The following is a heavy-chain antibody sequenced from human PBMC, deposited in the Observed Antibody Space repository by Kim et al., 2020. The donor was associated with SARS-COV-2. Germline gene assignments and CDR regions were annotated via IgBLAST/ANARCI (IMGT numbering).Heavy chain of an antibody. V-gene: IGHV4-34*01. CDR2: INHSGST. CDR3: PSERYYYDSSGYRDY. CDR1: GVSFSGYY. Sequence: SETLSLTCAVYGVSFSGYYWSWIRQPPGKGLEWIGEINHSGSTNYNPSLKSRVTISVDTSKNQFSLKLSALTAADTAVYYCPSERYYYDSSGYRDYWGQGTLVTVSS. D-gene: IGHD3-22*01. J-gene: IGHJ4*02.